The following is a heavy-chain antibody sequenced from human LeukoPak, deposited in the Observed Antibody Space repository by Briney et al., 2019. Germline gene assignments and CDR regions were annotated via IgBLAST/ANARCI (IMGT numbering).Heavy chain of an antibody. V-gene: IGHV3-21*01. D-gene: IGHD3-10*01. J-gene: IGHJ6*04. CDR2: ISSSSSYI. Sequence: GGSLRLSCAASGFTFSSYSMNWVRQAPGKGLEWVSSISSSSSYIYYADSVKGRFTISRDNAKNSLYLQMNSLRAEDTAVYYCARELLWFGEDYCGMDVWGKGTTVTVSS. CDR3: ARELLWFGEDYCGMDV. CDR1: GFTFSSYS.